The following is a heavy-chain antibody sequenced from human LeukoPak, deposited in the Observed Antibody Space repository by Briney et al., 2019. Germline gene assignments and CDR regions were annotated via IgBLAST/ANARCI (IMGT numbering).Heavy chain of an antibody. CDR3: ARGRRVWCPFDY. V-gene: IGHV4-34*01. Sequence: PSETLSLTCAVYGGSFSGYYWSWIRQPPGKGLEWIGEINHSGSTNYNPSLKSRVTISVDTSKNQFSLKLSSVTAAVTAVYYCARGRRVWCPFDYWGQGTWSPSPQ. CDR2: INHSGST. D-gene: IGHD4/OR15-4a*01. J-gene: IGHJ4*01. CDR1: GGSFSGYY.